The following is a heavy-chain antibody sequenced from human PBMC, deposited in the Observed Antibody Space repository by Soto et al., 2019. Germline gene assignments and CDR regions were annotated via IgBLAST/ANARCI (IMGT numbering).Heavy chain of an antibody. CDR3: ARIIGDSWLDS. Sequence: QVQLQQSGPGLVKPSQTLSLTCAISGESVSTNSATWDWIRQSPSRGLELLGRTYYRSKWYHDYAVSVKVRITINADTVNNHLSLQLNSVTPDDTAVYYCARIIGDSWLDSWGQGTLGTVSS. V-gene: IGHV6-1*01. CDR2: TYYRSKWYH. CDR1: GESVSTNSAT. J-gene: IGHJ5*01.